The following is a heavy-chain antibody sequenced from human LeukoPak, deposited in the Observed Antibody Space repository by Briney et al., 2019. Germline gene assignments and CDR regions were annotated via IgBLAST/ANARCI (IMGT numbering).Heavy chain of an antibody. CDR3: TTEAIMIWD. D-gene: IGHD3-16*01. Sequence: GGSLRLSCAASGFTSTNAWMSWVRQAPGKGLEWVGRIKSKTDGGTTYYAAPVEGRFTISRDDSKNTLYLQMNSLKTEDTAVYYCTTEAIMIWDWGQGTLVTVSS. CDR1: GFTSTNAW. J-gene: IGHJ4*02. V-gene: IGHV3-15*01. CDR2: IKSKTDGGTT.